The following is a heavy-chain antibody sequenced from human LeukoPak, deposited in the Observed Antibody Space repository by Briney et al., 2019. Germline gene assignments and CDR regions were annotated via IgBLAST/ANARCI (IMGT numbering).Heavy chain of an antibody. J-gene: IGHJ3*02. CDR2: ISGSADTT. Sequence: GGSLRLSCAASGFTFSSHGMSWVRQAPGKGLEWVSGISGSADTTYYADSVKGRFTISRDNFKNTLYLQMNSLRAEDTAVYYCAKNLDSNSYHTDDAFDMWGRGTVVTVSS. CDR1: GFTFSSHG. D-gene: IGHD3-22*01. V-gene: IGHV3-23*01. CDR3: AKNLDSNSYHTDDAFDM.